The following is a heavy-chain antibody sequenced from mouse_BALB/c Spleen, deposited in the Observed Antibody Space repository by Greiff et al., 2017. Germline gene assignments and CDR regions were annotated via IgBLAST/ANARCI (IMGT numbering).Heavy chain of an antibody. CDR2: IWAGGST. Sequence: VQLQQSGPGLVAPSQSLSITCTVSGFSLTSYGVHWVRQPPGKGLEWLGVIWAGGSTNYNSALMSRLSISKDNSKSQVFLKMNSLQTDDTAMYYCARENGSPYWDFDVWGAGTTVTVSS. CDR3: ARENGSPYWDFDV. V-gene: IGHV2-9*02. CDR1: GFSLTSYG. D-gene: IGHD1-1*01. J-gene: IGHJ1*01.